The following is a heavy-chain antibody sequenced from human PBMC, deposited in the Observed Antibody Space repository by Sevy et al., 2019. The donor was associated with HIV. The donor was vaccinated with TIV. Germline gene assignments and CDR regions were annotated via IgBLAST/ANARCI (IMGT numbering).Heavy chain of an antibody. Sequence: SETLSLTCTVSGGSITSLYWNWIRQPPGKGLEWIANIYYNGHINYNPSLKSRVNLSLDTSKNQFSLRLSSVTAADTAMYYCAGGNAWGRGYSWGQGTLVTVSS. CDR3: AGGNAWGRGYS. CDR1: GGSITSLY. D-gene: IGHD1-26*01. J-gene: IGHJ4*02. V-gene: IGHV4-59*08. CDR2: IYYNGHI.